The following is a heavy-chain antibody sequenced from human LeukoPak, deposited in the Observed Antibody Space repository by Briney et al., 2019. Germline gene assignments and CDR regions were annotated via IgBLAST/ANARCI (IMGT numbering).Heavy chain of an antibody. CDR2: ISYDGSNK. V-gene: IGHV3-30-3*01. Sequence: PGGSLRLSCAASGFTFSSYAMHWVRQAPGKGLEWVAVISYDGSNKYYADSVKGRFTISRDNSKNTLYLQMNSLRAEDTAVYYCARGYYHGSGSYLDYWGQGTLVTVSS. D-gene: IGHD3-10*01. J-gene: IGHJ4*02. CDR1: GFTFSSYA. CDR3: ARGYYHGSGSYLDY.